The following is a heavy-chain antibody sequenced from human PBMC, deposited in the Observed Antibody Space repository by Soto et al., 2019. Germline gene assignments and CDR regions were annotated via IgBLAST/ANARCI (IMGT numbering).Heavy chain of an antibody. V-gene: IGHV1-69*01. Sequence: QVQLVQSGAEVKKPGSSVKVSCKASGGTFSSYAIIWVRKAPVQGLEWMGGIIPIFGTTNYAQKFQVRVTITADESTSTAYMELVSLRSDDTAVYYCARVYSSGYYRQLFDYYYGMDVGGQRPTVTVAS. J-gene: IGHJ6*02. CDR1: GGTFSSYA. D-gene: IGHD3-22*01. CDR2: IIPIFGTT. CDR3: ARVYSSGYYRQLFDYYYGMDV.